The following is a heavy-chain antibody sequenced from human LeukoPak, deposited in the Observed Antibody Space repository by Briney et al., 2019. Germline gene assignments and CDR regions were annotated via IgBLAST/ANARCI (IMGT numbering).Heavy chain of an antibody. CDR1: GYTFIDYY. D-gene: IGHD2-8*02. V-gene: IGHV1-2*02. CDR3: ARGGALTGGTWYFDY. CDR2: INPNSGDT. J-gene: IGHJ4*02. Sequence: ASVKVSCKASGYTFIDYYIHWLRQAPGQGLEWMGWINPNSGDTHTPQKFQGRVTMTRDTSISTADMELSRLISDDTAVYYCARGGALTGGTWYFDYWGQGTLVTVSS.